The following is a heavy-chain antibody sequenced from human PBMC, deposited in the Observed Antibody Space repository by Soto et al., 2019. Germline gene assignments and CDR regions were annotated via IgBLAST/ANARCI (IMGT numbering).Heavy chain of an antibody. Sequence: EVQLLESGGGLVQPEGSLRLSCAASGFTFSSYAMSWVRQAPGKGLEWVSAISGSGGSTYYADSVKGRFTISRDNSKNTLYLQMNSLRAEDTAVYYCAKDPILGYYYFYFDYWGQGTLVTVSS. J-gene: IGHJ4*02. CDR2: ISGSGGST. CDR3: AKDPILGYYYFYFDY. V-gene: IGHV3-23*01. CDR1: GFTFSSYA. D-gene: IGHD3-22*01.